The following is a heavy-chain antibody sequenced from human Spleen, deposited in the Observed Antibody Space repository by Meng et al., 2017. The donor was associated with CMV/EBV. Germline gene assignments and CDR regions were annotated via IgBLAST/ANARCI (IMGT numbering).Heavy chain of an antibody. D-gene: IGHD1-26*01. V-gene: IGHV1-46*01. Sequence: ASVKVSCKASGYIFTSHYVHWVRQAPGQGLEWMGMINPNSGSTTDAQKFQGRVTMTRDKSTSTIYMELSSLRSEDTAVYYCAVDSLWELWTNWFDPWGQGTLVTVSS. CDR1: GYIFTSHY. CDR3: AVDSLWELWTNWFDP. J-gene: IGHJ5*02. CDR2: INPNSGST.